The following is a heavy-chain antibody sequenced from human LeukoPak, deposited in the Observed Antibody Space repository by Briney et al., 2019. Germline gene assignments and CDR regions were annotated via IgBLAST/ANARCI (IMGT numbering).Heavy chain of an antibody. CDR1: RYTFTSYD. CDR2: MNPNSGNT. D-gene: IGHD6-13*01. CDR3: AKMYSSSWYWFDP. Sequence: ASLKVSCKASRYTFTSYDINWVRQATGQGLEWMGWMNPNSGNTGYAQKFQGRVTMTRNTSISTAYMELSSLRSEDTAVYYCAKMYSSSWYWFDPWGQGTLVTVSS. J-gene: IGHJ5*02. V-gene: IGHV1-8*01.